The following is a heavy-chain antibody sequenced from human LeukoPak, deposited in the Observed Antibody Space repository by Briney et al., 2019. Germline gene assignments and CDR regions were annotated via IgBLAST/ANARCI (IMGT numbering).Heavy chain of an antibody. Sequence: GGSLRLSCAASGFTFSSYSMNWVRQAPGKGLEWVSYISSSSSTIYYADSAKGRFTISRDNAKNSLYLQMNSLRAEDTAVYYCARYYYGLDYWGQGTLVTVSS. CDR2: ISSSSSTI. CDR3: ARYYYGLDY. D-gene: IGHD2/OR15-2a*01. CDR1: GFTFSSYS. V-gene: IGHV3-48*04. J-gene: IGHJ4*02.